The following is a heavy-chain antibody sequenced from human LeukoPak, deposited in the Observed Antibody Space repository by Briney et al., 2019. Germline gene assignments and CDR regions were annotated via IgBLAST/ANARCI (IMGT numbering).Heavy chain of an antibody. Sequence: GASVKVSCKTSGYAFTTYSISWVRQAPGQGLEWVGWVSAYNGNTYYAEKFQGRDTMTTDTSTSTAYMELTSLSSDDTAVYYCARDPRGGWSNFDYWGQGTLVTVSS. CDR3: ARDPRGGWSNFDY. V-gene: IGHV1-18*01. J-gene: IGHJ4*02. CDR2: VSAYNGNT. D-gene: IGHD6-19*01. CDR1: GYAFTTYS.